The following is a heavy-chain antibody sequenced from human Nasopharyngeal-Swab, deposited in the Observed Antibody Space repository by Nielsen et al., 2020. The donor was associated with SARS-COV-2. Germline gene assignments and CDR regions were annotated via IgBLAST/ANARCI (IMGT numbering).Heavy chain of an antibody. CDR2: LGTAGDT. Sequence: GGPLRLSCIASGFTSSTSSLTWLRQPPGKGLQWVSTLGTAGDTYYADSVKGRFTISRDNSKNTLYLQMNSLRAEDTAVYYCARTDYGSTFDPWGQGTLVTVSS. CDR1: GFTSSTSS. CDR3: ARTDYGSTFDP. V-gene: IGHV3-23*01. D-gene: IGHD4-23*01. J-gene: IGHJ5*02.